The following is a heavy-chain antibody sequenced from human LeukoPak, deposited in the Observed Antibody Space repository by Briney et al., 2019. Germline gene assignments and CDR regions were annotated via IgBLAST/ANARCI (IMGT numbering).Heavy chain of an antibody. Sequence: GGSLRPSCAASGFTFSSYAMHWVRQAPGKGLEWVAVISYDGSNKYYADSVKGRFTISRDNSKNTLYLQMNSLRAEDTAVYYCARSRRYCSSTSCPLFAYWGQGTLVTVSS. CDR1: GFTFSSYA. CDR2: ISYDGSNK. CDR3: ARSRRYCSSTSCPLFAY. V-gene: IGHV3-30*04. J-gene: IGHJ4*02. D-gene: IGHD2-2*01.